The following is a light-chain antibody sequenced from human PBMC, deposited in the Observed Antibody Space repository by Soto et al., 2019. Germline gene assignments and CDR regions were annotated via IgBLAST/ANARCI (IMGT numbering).Light chain of an antibody. CDR1: SSDVGSYNY. V-gene: IGLV2-14*01. CDR3: SSYASSSTV. CDR2: EVT. Sequence: QSALTQPASVSGSPGQSITISCTGTSSDVGSYNYVSWYQQLPGKAPKLMIYEVTTRPSGVSSRFSGSKSGNTASLTISGLQAEDEADYYCSSYASSSTVFGTGTKLTVL. J-gene: IGLJ1*01.